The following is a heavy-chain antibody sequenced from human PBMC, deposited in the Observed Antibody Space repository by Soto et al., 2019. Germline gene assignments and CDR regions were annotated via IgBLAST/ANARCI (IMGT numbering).Heavy chain of an antibody. V-gene: IGHV2-5*01. CDR2: GYE. CDR1: GFSVTTSGMT. J-gene: IGHJ4*02. CDR3: TLRENTSRGPIY. Sequence: QITLKESGPTLVKPTQTLTLTCTVSGFSVTTSGMTLGWIRQPPGKAPEWLALGYEYSPSLQSRLTFTKDTSKNQVVLTMTNMDPADTATYYCTLRENTSRGPIYWGQGILVTVSS. D-gene: IGHD6-13*01.